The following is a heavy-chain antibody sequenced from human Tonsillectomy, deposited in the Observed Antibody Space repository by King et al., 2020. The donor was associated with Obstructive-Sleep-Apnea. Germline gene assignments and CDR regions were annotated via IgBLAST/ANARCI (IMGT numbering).Heavy chain of an antibody. CDR2: ISAYHGNT. V-gene: IGHV1-18*01. CDR3: AKNYYDSSGYYSSDTFDL. J-gene: IGHJ3*01. CDR1: GYTFTSNG. D-gene: IGHD3-22*01. Sequence: QLVQSGAEVKKPGASVKVSCKASGYTFTSNGISWVRQAPGQGLELKGRISAYHGNTKYSQKLQGRVTMTTDTSTSTAYMELRSLRSDDTAVYYCAKNYYDSSGYYSSDTFDLWGQGTMVIVSS.